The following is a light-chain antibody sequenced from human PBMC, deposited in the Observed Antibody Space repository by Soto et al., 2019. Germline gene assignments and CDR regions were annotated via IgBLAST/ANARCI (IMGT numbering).Light chain of an antibody. Sequence: EIVMTQSTATLSVSPGERVTLSCRASQSVGSNLAWYQHKPGQAPRLLIYGVSTRATGIPARFSGRASGTEFTLTISSLQSEDFAVYSCQQYNDWPITFGPGTRLEIK. CDR2: GVS. V-gene: IGKV3-15*01. CDR1: QSVGSN. CDR3: QQYNDWPIT. J-gene: IGKJ5*01.